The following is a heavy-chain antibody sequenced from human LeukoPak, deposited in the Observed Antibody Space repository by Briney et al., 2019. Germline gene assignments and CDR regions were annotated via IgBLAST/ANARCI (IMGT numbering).Heavy chain of an antibody. D-gene: IGHD2/OR15-2a*01. J-gene: IGHJ5*02. CDR3: AKGSGIHHFNWFDP. CDR1: GFIFSSYA. Sequence: PGGSLRLFCAASGFIFSSYAMHWVRQAPGKGLEGVAVISYDGSNKYYGVSEKGRFTISRDNAKHTLYLQMNSLSAEDTAVYYCAKGSGIHHFNWFDPWGQATLVTV. V-gene: IGHV3-30*04. CDR2: ISYDGSNK.